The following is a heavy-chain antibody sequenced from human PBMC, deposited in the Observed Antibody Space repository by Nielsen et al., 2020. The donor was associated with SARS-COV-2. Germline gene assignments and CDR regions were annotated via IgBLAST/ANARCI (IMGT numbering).Heavy chain of an antibody. Sequence: SLKISCAASGFTFSSYSMNWVRQAPGKGLEWVSGISWNSGSIGYADSVKGRFTISRDNAKNSLYLQMNSLRAEDTALYYCARDSSGWYALTTYYYYGMDVWGQGTTVTVSS. CDR2: ISWNSGSI. V-gene: IGHV3-9*01. CDR3: ARDSSGWYALTTYYYYGMDV. CDR1: GFTFSSYS. D-gene: IGHD6-19*01. J-gene: IGHJ6*02.